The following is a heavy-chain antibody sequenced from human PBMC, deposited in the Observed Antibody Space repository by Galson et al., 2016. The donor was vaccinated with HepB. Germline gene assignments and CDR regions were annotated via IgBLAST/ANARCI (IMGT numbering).Heavy chain of an antibody. D-gene: IGHD3-3*01. CDR3: ARAGSIFGVYDYYRMDV. CDR2: IASRGNVI. Sequence: SLRLSCAASGFTFSDYYMSWIRQAPGKGLEWVSYIASRGNVIYDADSVKGRFTISRDNANDLLFQQMNSLRVEDTAVYYCARAGSIFGVYDYYRMDVWGKGTTVTVSS. V-gene: IGHV3-11*01. J-gene: IGHJ6*04. CDR1: GFTFSDYY.